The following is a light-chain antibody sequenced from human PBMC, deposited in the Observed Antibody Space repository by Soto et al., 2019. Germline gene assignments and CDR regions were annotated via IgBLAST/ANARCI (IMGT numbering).Light chain of an antibody. J-gene: IGKJ2*01. CDR3: QQYDNVPRYT. CDR2: DAS. Sequence: DIRMTQSPSALSASVGDRVTITCQASQDISNYLNWYQQKPGTAPKLLIYDASSLETGVPFRFSGSGSGTDFTLTITDLQPEDIATYYCQQYDNVPRYTFGQGTKLEIK. CDR1: QDISNY. V-gene: IGKV1-33*01.